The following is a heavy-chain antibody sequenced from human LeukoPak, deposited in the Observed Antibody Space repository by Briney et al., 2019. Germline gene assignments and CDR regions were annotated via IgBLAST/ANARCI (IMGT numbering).Heavy chain of an antibody. V-gene: IGHV3-21*01. D-gene: IGHD2/OR15-2a*01. J-gene: IGHJ3*02. CDR3: ARDNSAFDI. Sequence: GGSLRLSCAASGFTFNSYTINWIRQAPGKGLEGVSSISSDNRYIYYADSVKGRFTISRDNAKNSLYLQMNSLRVEDTAVYYCARDNSAFDIWGQGTMVTVSS. CDR1: GFTFNSYT. CDR2: ISSDNRYI.